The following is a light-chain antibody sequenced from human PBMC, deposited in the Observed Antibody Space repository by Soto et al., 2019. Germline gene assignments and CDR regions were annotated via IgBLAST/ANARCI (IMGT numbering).Light chain of an antibody. V-gene: IGKV3-11*01. Sequence: EIVLTQSPATLSLSPGERDTLSCRASQSVSSYLAWYQQKPGQAPRLLIYDASNRATGIPARFSGSGSGTDFTLPISSLETEDFAVYYCQQRSKWPAFGQWTRLEIK. CDR2: DAS. J-gene: IGKJ5*01. CDR3: QQRSKWPA. CDR1: QSVSSY.